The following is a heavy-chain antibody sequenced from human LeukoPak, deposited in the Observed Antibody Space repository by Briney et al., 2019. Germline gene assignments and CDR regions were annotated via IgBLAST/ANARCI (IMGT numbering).Heavy chain of an antibody. CDR3: SSRTTGSDY. CDR1: GFTFSTYW. D-gene: IGHD1-1*01. CDR2: INSDGSST. V-gene: IGHV3-74*01. J-gene: IGHJ4*02. Sequence: GGSLRLSCAASGFTFSTYWMHWVRQAPGKGLVWVSRINSDGSSTSYADSVKGRFTISRDNAKNTLYLQMNSLRAEDTAVYYCSSRTTGSDYWGQGTLVTVSS.